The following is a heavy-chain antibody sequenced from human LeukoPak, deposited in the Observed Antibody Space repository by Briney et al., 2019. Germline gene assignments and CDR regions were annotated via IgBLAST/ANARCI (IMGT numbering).Heavy chain of an antibody. CDR1: GFTFSSYS. CDR3: ARPLYCSSTSCYFLGY. J-gene: IGHJ4*02. D-gene: IGHD2-2*01. Sequence: PGGSLRLSCAASGFTFSSYSMNWVRQAPGKGLEWVSSISSSSSYIYYADSVKGRFTISRDNAKNSLYLQMNSLRAEDTAVYYCARPLYCSSTSCYFLGYWGQGTLVTVSS. V-gene: IGHV3-21*01. CDR2: ISSSSSYI.